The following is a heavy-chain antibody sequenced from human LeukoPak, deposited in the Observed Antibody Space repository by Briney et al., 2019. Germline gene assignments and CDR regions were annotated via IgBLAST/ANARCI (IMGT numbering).Heavy chain of an antibody. V-gene: IGHV3-7*01. CDR2: LKEDGSQI. CDR3: AGIGYSSSSFDF. Sequence: GGSLRLSCADSGFIFSRYWMSWVRQAPGKGLEWVANLKEDGSQIYSVDSVKGRFSFSRENAKNSLYLQMNSLRAEDTAVYYCAGIGYSSSSFDFWGQGTLVTVSS. CDR1: GFIFSRYW. D-gene: IGHD6-6*01. J-gene: IGHJ4*02.